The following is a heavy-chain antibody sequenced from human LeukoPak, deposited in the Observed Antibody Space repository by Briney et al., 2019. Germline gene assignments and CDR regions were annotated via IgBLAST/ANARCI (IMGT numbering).Heavy chain of an antibody. V-gene: IGHV3-23*01. J-gene: IGHJ3*02. CDR1: GFTFSNYS. CDR3: AGGRVTDSRWTFDT. CDR2: VTNNGGRT. D-gene: IGHD2-21*02. Sequence: PGGSLRLSCSASGFTFSNYSMTRVRPAPGRGPEWVLLVTNNGGRTFYADSVKGRFTISRDNSKDTLYLQMNSLRAEDTAVYYCAGGRVTDSRWTFDTSGQGTLVTVSS.